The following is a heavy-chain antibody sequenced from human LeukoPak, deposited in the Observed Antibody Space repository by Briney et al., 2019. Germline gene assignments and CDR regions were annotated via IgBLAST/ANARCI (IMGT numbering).Heavy chain of an antibody. CDR3: ATTQTWELNAFAF. CDR1: GGSISSYY. Sequence: SETLSLTCTVSGGSISSYYWSWIRQPPGKGLEWIGYIFYSGSTNYNPSLKSRVTISEDTSKNQFSLKLSSVTAADTAVYYCATTQTWELNAFAFWGQGTKVTVSS. CDR2: IFYSGST. J-gene: IGHJ3*01. V-gene: IGHV4-59*08. D-gene: IGHD1-26*01.